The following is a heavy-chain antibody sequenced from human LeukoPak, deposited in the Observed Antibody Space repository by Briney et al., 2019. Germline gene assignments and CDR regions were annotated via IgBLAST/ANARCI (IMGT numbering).Heavy chain of an antibody. CDR3: ARGPGLRDYYDSSGYFGY. Sequence: SETLSLTCTVSGGSISSSSYYWGWIRQPPGKGLEWFGSIYYSGSTYYNPSLKSRVTISVDTSKNQFSLKLSSVTAADTAVYYCARGPGLRDYYDSSGYFGYWGQGTLVTVSS. J-gene: IGHJ4*02. V-gene: IGHV4-39*07. CDR1: GGSISSSSYY. CDR2: IYYSGST. D-gene: IGHD3-22*01.